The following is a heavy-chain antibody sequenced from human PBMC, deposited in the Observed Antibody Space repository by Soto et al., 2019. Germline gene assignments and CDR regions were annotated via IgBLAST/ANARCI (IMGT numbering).Heavy chain of an antibody. J-gene: IGHJ4*02. CDR1: GGTFSSYT. D-gene: IGHD6-19*01. V-gene: IGHV1-46*01. CDR3: ARAYSSGRTDHFDY. CDR2: INPSGGST. Sequence: GASVKVSCKASGGTFSSYTISWVRQAPGQGLEWMGIINPSGGSTSYAQKFQGRVTMTRDTSTSTVYMELSSLRSEDTAVYYCARAYSSGRTDHFDYWGQGTLVTVSS.